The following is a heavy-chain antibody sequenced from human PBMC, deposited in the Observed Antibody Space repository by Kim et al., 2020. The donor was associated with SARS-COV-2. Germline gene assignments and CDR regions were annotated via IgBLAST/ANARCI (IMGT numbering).Heavy chain of an antibody. D-gene: IGHD3-10*01. Sequence: SPSRQSQVTLSVDSSNNQFSLKLSSVTAADTAVYYCARGYGSGSPYGMDVWGQGTTVTVSS. J-gene: IGHJ6*02. CDR3: ARGYGSGSPYGMDV. V-gene: IGHV4-30-2*01.